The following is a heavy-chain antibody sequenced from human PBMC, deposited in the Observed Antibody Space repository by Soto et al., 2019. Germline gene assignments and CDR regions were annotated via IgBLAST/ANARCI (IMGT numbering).Heavy chain of an antibody. V-gene: IGHV3-23*01. J-gene: IGHJ4*02. Sequence: PGGSLRLSCAASGFTFSSYAMSWVRQAPGKGLEWVSAISGSGGSTYYADSVKGRFTISRDNSKNTLYLQMNSLRAEDTAVYYCAKEDWDNYYGSGSQTTHFDYWGQGTLVTVSS. D-gene: IGHD3-10*01. CDR3: AKEDWDNYYGSGSQTTHFDY. CDR1: GFTFSSYA. CDR2: ISGSGGST.